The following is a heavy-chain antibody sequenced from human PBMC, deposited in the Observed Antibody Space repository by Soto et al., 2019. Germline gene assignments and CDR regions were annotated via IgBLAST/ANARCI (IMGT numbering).Heavy chain of an antibody. CDR2: IYYSGST. D-gene: IGHD6-19*01. V-gene: IGHV4-59*01. CDR3: ARYRRGTGWYYLDY. Sequence: SETLSLTCTVSGDSISSYYWSWIRQPPGKGLEWIGYIYYSGSTNYNPSLKSRVTIFIDTSKNQFSLKLSSVTAADTAVYYCARYRRGTGWYYLDYWGQGTLVTAPQ. J-gene: IGHJ4*02. CDR1: GDSISSYY.